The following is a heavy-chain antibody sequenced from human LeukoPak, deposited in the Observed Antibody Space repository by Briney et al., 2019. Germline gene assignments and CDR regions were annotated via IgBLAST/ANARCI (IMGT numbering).Heavy chain of an antibody. D-gene: IGHD3-3*02. CDR3: ARDSVKLPGISYFDN. CDR1: GFSSSTHK. J-gene: IGHJ1*01. V-gene: IGHV3-30-3*01. CDR2: ISYDGTKI. Sequence: GGSLRLSCAASGFSSSTHKMNWVRQAPGKGLEWVAVISYDGTKIYYADSAKGRFTISRDNSKNMVYLQMNSLRAEDTALYYCARDSVKLPGISYFDNWGQGTLVTVSS.